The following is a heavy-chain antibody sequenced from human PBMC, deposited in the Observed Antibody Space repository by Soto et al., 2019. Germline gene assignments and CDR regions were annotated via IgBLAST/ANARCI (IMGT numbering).Heavy chain of an antibody. CDR3: ARDRRLCSSTSCHKGSLGY. J-gene: IGHJ4*02. Sequence: QVQLVESGGGVVQPGRSLRLSCAASGFTFSSYGIHWVRQASGKRLESVAVIWYDGSNKYYADSVKGRFTISRDNSKNRLYLQMNSLGAEDTAVCYCARDRRLCSSTSCHKGSLGYWGQGTLGTVSS. CDR2: IWYDGSNK. V-gene: IGHV3-33*01. D-gene: IGHD2-2*02. CDR1: GFTFSSYG.